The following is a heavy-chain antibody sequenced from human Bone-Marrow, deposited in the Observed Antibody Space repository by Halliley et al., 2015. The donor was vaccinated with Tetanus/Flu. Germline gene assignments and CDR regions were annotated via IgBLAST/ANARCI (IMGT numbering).Heavy chain of an antibody. V-gene: IGHV4-59*01. J-gene: IGHJ4*02. D-gene: IGHD3-3*01. CDR2: IFNSGNT. Sequence: TLSLTCTVSGGSISNSYWNWIRQPPGKGLEWIGYIFNSGNTNYNPSLRSRVTISVDTSKNQFSLNLNSVTAADTAVYYCARGDFWSGCDYWGQGTLVTV. CDR1: GGSISNSY. CDR3: ARGDFWSGCDY.